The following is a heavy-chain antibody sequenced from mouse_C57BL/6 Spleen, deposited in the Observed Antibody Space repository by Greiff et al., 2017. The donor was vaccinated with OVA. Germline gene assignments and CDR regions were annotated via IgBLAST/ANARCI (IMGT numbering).Heavy chain of an antibody. CDR1: GYTFTDYE. CDR2: IDPETGGT. D-gene: IGHD3-2*02. J-gene: IGHJ4*01. Sequence: QVQLQQSGAELVRPGASVTLSCKASGYTFTDYEMHWVKQTPVHGLEWIGAIDPETGGTAYNQKFKGKAILTADKSSSTAYMELRSLTSEDSAVYYCTRYGAQATAMDYWGQGTSVTVSS. CDR3: TRYGAQATAMDY. V-gene: IGHV1-15*01.